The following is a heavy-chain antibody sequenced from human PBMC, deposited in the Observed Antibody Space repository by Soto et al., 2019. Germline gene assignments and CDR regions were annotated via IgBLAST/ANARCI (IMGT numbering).Heavy chain of an antibody. J-gene: IGHJ5*02. CDR1: GFTFISYT. CDR2: ISYDGTNQ. V-gene: IGHV3-30-3*01. D-gene: IGHD6-13*01. Sequence: QVQLVESGGDVVQPGRSLRLSCAASGFTFISYTMHWVRQAPGKGLEWVALISYDGTNQYYADSVKGRFTISRDNSNNTLYLQMNSLRSDDTAVYYCVRDYLIAATGESWFDPWGQGTLVTVSS. CDR3: VRDYLIAATGESWFDP.